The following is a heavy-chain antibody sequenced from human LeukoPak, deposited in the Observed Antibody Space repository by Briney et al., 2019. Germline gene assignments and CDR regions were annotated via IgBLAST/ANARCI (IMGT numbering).Heavy chain of an antibody. J-gene: IGHJ4*02. Sequence: GGSLRLSCAASGFTFSSSWMAWVRQTAGKGVEWVANINQAGSDKNYVDSVKGRFTISRDNGKNSLYLQMNSLRAEDTALYYCARDYYTSGSHWGQGTLVIVSS. D-gene: IGHD3-10*01. CDR1: GFTFSSSW. CDR3: ARDYYTSGSH. V-gene: IGHV3-7*01. CDR2: INQAGSDK.